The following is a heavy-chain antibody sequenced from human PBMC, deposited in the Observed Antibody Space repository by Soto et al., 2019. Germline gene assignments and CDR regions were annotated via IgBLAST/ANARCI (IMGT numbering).Heavy chain of an antibody. CDR3: ERDFRATGSLDY. J-gene: IGHJ4*02. CDR2: IRQDGAQK. V-gene: IGHV3-7*03. CDR1: GFTFSSYW. Sequence: GGSLRLSCAASGFTFSSYWMNWVRQAPGKGLEWLTNIRQDGAQKHYVDSVKGRFTISRENAKNSLYLQMDSLRAEDTAVYYCERDFRATGSLDYWGQGTLVTVS. D-gene: IGHD3-10*01.